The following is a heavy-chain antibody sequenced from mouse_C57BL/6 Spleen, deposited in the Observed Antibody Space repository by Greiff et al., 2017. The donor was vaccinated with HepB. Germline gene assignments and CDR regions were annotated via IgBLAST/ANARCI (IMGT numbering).Heavy chain of an antibody. J-gene: IGHJ2*01. V-gene: IGHV1-4*01. D-gene: IGHD1-1*01. CDR3: ARKDTTVIDY. CDR2: INPSSGYT. Sequence: QVQLQQSGAELARPGASVKMSCKASGYTFTSYTMHWVKQRPGQGLEWIGYINPSSGYTKYNQKFKDKATLTADKSSSTAYMQLSSLTSEDSAVYYCARKDTTVIDYWGQGTTLTVSS. CDR1: GYTFTSYT.